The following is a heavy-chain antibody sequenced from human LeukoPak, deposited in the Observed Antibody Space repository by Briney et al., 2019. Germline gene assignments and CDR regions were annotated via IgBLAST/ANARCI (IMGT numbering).Heavy chain of an antibody. CDR1: GFTFSHYG. J-gene: IGHJ4*02. D-gene: IGHD4-11*01. CDR2: IWSDGSNK. CDR3: AKDAQRGFDYSNSLEY. Sequence: PERSLGLSCAASGFTFSHYGFHWVRQAPGKGLEWVAVIWSDGSNKYYGDSVKGRFIIYRDDSQNTVYLQMNSLRAEDTAVYYCAKDAQRGFDYSNSLEYWGQGSLVTVSS. V-gene: IGHV3-33*06.